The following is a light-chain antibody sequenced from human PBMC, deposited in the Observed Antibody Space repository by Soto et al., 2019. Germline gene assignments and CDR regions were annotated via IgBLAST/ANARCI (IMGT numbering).Light chain of an antibody. Sequence: ESVLTQSPGTLSLSPGERATLSCRASQSVSSNYFAWYQQKPGQAPRLLSYGVATRATGIPDRFSASGSGTDFTLTISRLEPEDSAVYYCQQYGSSPTWTFGQGTKVEI. CDR2: GVA. V-gene: IGKV3-20*01. CDR3: QQYGSSPTWT. CDR1: QSVSSNY. J-gene: IGKJ1*01.